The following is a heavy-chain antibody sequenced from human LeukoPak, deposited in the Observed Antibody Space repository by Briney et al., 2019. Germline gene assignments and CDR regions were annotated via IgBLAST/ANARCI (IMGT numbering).Heavy chain of an antibody. CDR2: ISAYNGNT. CDR3: ARVYSSSSEGDAFDI. CDR1: GYTFTNYG. Sequence: ASVKVSCKTSGYTFTNYGIIWVRQAPGQGLEWMGWISAYNGNTNYAQNLQGRITMTTDTSTSTAYMELRRLRSDDTAVYYCARVYSSSSEGDAFDIWGQGTMVTVSS. V-gene: IGHV1-18*01. D-gene: IGHD6-6*01. J-gene: IGHJ3*02.